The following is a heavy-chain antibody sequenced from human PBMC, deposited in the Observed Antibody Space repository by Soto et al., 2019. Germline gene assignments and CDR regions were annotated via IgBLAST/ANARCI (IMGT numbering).Heavy chain of an antibody. CDR3: ARAFEAVAQQGQSDY. CDR2: ISAYNGNT. J-gene: IGHJ4*02. V-gene: IGHV1-18*01. Sequence: QVQLVQSGAEVKKPGASVKVSCKASGYTFTSYGISWVRQAPGQGLEWMGWISAYNGNTNYAQKLQGRVTMTTDTSTSTAHMELRSLRSDDTAVYYCARAFEAVAQQGQSDYWGQGTLVTVSS. CDR1: GYTFTSYG. D-gene: IGHD6-19*01.